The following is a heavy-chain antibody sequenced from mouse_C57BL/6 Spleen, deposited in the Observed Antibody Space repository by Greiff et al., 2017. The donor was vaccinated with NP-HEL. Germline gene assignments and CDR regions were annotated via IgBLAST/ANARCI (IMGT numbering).Heavy chain of an antibody. CDR3: TREGIYYDYAGAMDY. CDR2: IDPETGGT. V-gene: IGHV1-15*01. CDR1: GYTFTDYE. J-gene: IGHJ4*01. D-gene: IGHD2-4*01. Sequence: VQLQQSGAELVRPGASVTLSCKASGYTFTDYEMHWVKQTPVHGLEWIGAIDPETGGTDYNQKFKGKAILTADKSSSTAYMELRSLTSEDSAVYYCTREGIYYDYAGAMDYWGQGTSVTVSS.